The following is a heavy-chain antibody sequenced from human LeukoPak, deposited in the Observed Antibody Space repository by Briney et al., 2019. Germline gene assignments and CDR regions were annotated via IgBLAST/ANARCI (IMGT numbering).Heavy chain of an antibody. CDR1: GGTFSSYA. D-gene: IGHD3-10*01. CDR3: ARVRSYYATGSYFGSLYYMDV. J-gene: IGHJ6*03. V-gene: IGHV1-69*01. Sequence: SVKVSCKASGGTFSSYAISWVRQAPGQGLEWMGGIIPIFGTANYAQKFQGRVTITADESTSTAYMELSSLRSEDTAVYYCARVRSYYATGSYFGSLYYMDVWDKGTTVTVSS. CDR2: IIPIFGTA.